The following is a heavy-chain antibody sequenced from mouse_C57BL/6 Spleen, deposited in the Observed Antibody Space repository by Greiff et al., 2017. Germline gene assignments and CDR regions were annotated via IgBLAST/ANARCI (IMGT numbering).Heavy chain of an antibody. V-gene: IGHV1-54*01. Sequence: VQLQQSGAELVRPGTSVKVSCKASGYAFTNYLIEWVKQRPGQGLEWIGVINPGSGGTNYNEKFKGKATLTADKPSSTAYMQLSSLTSEDSAVYFCARESSPYWGQGTLVTVSA. D-gene: IGHD1-3*01. J-gene: IGHJ3*01. CDR3: ARESSPY. CDR1: GYAFTNYL. CDR2: INPGSGGT.